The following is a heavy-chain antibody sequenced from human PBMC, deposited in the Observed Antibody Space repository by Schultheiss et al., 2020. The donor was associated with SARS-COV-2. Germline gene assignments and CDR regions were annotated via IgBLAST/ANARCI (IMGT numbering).Heavy chain of an antibody. D-gene: IGHD1-26*01. Sequence: GGSLRLSCAASGFTFSNYEMNWVRQAPGKGLEWVAHIGGIGTAMNFADSLKGRFTISRDNDKNSLYLQMNGLRVEDTGVYYCTRTHGVYTGSYYGYWGQGALVTVSS. J-gene: IGHJ4*03. CDR2: IGGIGTAM. CDR1: GFTFSNYE. CDR3: TRTHGVYTGSYYGY. V-gene: IGHV3-48*03.